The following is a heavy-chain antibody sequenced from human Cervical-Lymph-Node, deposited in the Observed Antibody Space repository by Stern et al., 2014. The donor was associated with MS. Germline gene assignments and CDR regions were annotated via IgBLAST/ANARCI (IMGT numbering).Heavy chain of an antibody. CDR1: GGSISSSNW. CDR2: IYHRGST. J-gene: IGHJ5*02. V-gene: IGHV4-4*02. D-gene: IGHD6-6*01. CDR3: TVSSSSYWFDP. Sequence: QVQLQESGPGLVKPSGTLSLTCAVSGGSISSSNWWSWVRQPPGKGLEGIGEIYHRGSTNYNPSLKRRGTISVYKAKNQVSLKPSSVTAADTAVYYCTVSSSSYWFDPWGQGTLVTVSS.